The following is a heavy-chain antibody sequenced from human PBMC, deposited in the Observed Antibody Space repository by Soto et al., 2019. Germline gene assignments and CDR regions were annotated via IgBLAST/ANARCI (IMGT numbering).Heavy chain of an antibody. CDR1: GFSLSTSGVA. Sequence: QITLKESGPTLVKPTQTLTLTCTFSGFSLSTSGVAVGWIRQPPGKALEWLALIYWDDDKRYSPSLKSRLTITKDTAKTHVVLTMTNMDPVDTATYYCAHRLGGSYLGYFVYWGQGTLVTVSS. J-gene: IGHJ4*02. CDR3: AHRLGGSYLGYFVY. V-gene: IGHV2-5*02. D-gene: IGHD1-26*01. CDR2: IYWDDDK.